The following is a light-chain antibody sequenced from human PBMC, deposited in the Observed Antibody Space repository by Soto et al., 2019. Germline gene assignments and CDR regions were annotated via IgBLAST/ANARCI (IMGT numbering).Light chain of an antibody. CDR3: QSYESSLSGWG. CDR1: SSNIVAIYD. CDR2: GNT. V-gene: IGLV1-40*01. J-gene: IGLJ3*02. Sequence: QSVLTQPHSVSGAPGQRVTISCTGSSSNIVAIYDVHWYQQLPGTAPKLLIYGNTNRPSGVPDRFSGSKSGTSASLAITGLQAEDEADYYCQSYESSLSGWGFGGGTKLTVL.